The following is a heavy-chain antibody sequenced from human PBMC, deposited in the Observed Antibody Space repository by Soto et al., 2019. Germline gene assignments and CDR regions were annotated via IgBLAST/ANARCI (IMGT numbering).Heavy chain of an antibody. J-gene: IGHJ4*02. V-gene: IGHV4-4*02. D-gene: IGHD3-16*01. Sequence: PSETLSLTCAVSGGSISSSYWWSWVRQPPGKGLEWIGEIYHSGSTNYNPSLKSRVTISVDKSKNQFSLKLSSVTAADTAVYYCARDQGGGAQSGFDYWGQGTLVTVSS. CDR2: IYHSGST. CDR3: ARDQGGGAQSGFDY. CDR1: GGSISSSYW.